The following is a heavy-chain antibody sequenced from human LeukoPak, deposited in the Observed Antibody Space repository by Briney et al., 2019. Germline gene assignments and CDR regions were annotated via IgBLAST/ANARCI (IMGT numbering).Heavy chain of an antibody. CDR2: IGGSDGST. D-gene: IGHD3-22*01. J-gene: IGHJ4*02. CDR1: GFTFSTHA. V-gene: IGHV3-23*01. CDR3: AKRDSSGSYPYYFDY. Sequence: GGSLRLSCVASGFTFSTHAMSWVRLAPGKGLEWVSAIGGSDGSTYYADSVKGRFTISRDNSKDTLYLQMNSLRAEDTAVYYCAKRDSSGSYPYYFDYWGQGTLVTVSS.